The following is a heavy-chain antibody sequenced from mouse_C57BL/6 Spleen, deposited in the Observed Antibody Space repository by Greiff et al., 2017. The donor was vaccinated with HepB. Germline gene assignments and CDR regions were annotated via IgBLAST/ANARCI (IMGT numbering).Heavy chain of an antibody. J-gene: IGHJ4*01. D-gene: IGHD2-5*01. CDR1: GFTFSDYG. Sequence: EVKLVESGGGLVKPGGSLKLSCAASGFTFSDYGMHWVRQAPEKGLEWVAYISSGSSTIYYADTVKGRFTISRDNAKNTLFLQMTSLRSEDTAMYYCARPSYYSNYYAMDYWGQGTSVTVSS. V-gene: IGHV5-17*01. CDR2: ISSGSSTI. CDR3: ARPSYYSNYYAMDY.